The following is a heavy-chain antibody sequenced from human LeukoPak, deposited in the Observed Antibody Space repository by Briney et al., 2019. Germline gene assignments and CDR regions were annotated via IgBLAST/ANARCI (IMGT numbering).Heavy chain of an antibody. J-gene: IGHJ5*02. CDR2: IYYSGST. CDR1: GGSISGYY. V-gene: IGHV4-59*01. CDR3: AREMVGERGWFDP. Sequence: SETLSLTCTVSGGSISGYYWSWIRQPPGKGLEWIGYIYYSGSTNYNPSLKSRVTISVDTSKNQFSLKLSSVTAADTAVYYCAREMVGERGWFDPWGQGTLVTVSS. D-gene: IGHD2-15*01.